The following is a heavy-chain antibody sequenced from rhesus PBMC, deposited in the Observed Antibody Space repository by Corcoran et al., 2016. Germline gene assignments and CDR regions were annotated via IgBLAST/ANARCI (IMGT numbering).Heavy chain of an antibody. CDR1: GGSISSSY. V-gene: IGHV4-169*02. D-gene: IGHD2-39*02. Sequence: QLQLQESGPGLVQPSETLSVTCAVSGGSISSSYWSWFLPAPGKGLAWIGYIYGSGSSTNYNPSLKSRVTLSVDTSKNQFSLKLSSVTAADTAVYYCVREGSVVVVSAVNRFDVWGPGVLVTVSS. J-gene: IGHJ5-1*01. CDR3: VREGSVVVVSAVNRFDV. CDR2: IYGSGSST.